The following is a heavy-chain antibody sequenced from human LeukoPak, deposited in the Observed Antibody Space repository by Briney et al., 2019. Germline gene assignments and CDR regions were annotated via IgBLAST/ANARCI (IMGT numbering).Heavy chain of an antibody. CDR3: ARAKYYYDSSGGDYFDY. CDR2: ISSSGST. V-gene: IGHV4-61*02. J-gene: IGHJ4*02. D-gene: IGHD3-22*01. CDR1: GDSISSGDYY. Sequence: PSETLSLTCTVSGDSISSGDYYWSWIRQPAGKGLEWIGRISSSGSTNYNPSLKSRVTISVDTAKNQFSLKLSSVTAAGTAVYDCARAKYYYDSSGGDYFDYWGQGTLVTVFS.